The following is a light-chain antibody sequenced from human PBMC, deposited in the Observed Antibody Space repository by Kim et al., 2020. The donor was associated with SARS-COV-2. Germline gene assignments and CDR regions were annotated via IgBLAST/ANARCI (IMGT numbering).Light chain of an antibody. CDR1: QSVSSN. CDR2: GAS. V-gene: IGKV3-15*01. Sequence: SQGERDTIDCRASQSVSSNLAWYQQKPGQAPRLLIYGASTRATGIPARFSGSGSGTEFTLTISSLQSEDFAVYYCQQYNNWPPYTFCQGTKLEI. CDR3: QQYNNWPPYT. J-gene: IGKJ2*01.